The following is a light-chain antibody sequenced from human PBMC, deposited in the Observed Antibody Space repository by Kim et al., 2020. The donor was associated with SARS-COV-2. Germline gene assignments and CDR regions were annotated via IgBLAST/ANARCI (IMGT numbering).Light chain of an antibody. Sequence: PSAQAESVGAKVTITCQASQEAGNSVNWYQQKPGRAPKLLICDASNLDTGVPSRFSGNGFGTEFTFISANLQPEDVATYYCQQRSTFGQGTKLEI. J-gene: IGKJ2*01. CDR2: DAS. CDR1: QEAGNS. V-gene: IGKV1-33*01. CDR3: QQRST.